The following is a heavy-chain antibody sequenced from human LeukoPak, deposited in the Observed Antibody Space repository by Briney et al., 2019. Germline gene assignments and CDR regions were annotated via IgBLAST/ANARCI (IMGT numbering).Heavy chain of an antibody. D-gene: IGHD1-26*01. CDR1: GVSVTTYY. CDR3: ARDRPYSGSFFDY. CDR2: IYTGGST. V-gene: IGHV4-4*07. Sequence: PSETLSLTCTVSGVSVTTYYWSWIRQPAGKGLEWIGRIYTGGSTNYNPSLKSRVTMSLDTSKNQFSLKLTSVTAADTAVYYCARDRPYSGSFFDYWGQGTLVTVSS. J-gene: IGHJ4*02.